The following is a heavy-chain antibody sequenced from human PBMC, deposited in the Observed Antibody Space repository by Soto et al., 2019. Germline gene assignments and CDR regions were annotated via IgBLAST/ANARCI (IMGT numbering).Heavy chain of an antibody. Sequence: ESGGGVVQPGRSLRLSCAASGFTFSSYAMHWARQAPGKGLEWVAVISYDGSNKYYADSVKGRFTISRDNSKNTLYLQMNSLRAEDTAVYYCARDGDYYYDSSGYYFGYWGQGTLVTVSS. CDR2: ISYDGSNK. V-gene: IGHV3-30-3*01. CDR1: GFTFSSYA. CDR3: ARDGDYYYDSSGYYFGY. D-gene: IGHD3-22*01. J-gene: IGHJ4*02.